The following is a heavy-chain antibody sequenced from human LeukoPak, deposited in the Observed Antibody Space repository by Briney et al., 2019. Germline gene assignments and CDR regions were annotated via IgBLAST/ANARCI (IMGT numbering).Heavy chain of an antibody. V-gene: IGHV3-33*01. CDR2: IWYDGSNK. Sequence: PGGSLRLSCAASGFTFSSYAMHWVRQAPGKGLEWVAIIWYDGSNKYYADSVKGRFTISRDNSKNTLHLQMNSLRAEDTAVYYCAREGPDYAGNSRAFDYWGQGILVTVSS. J-gene: IGHJ4*02. CDR1: GFTFSSYA. CDR3: AREGPDYAGNSRAFDY. D-gene: IGHD4-23*01.